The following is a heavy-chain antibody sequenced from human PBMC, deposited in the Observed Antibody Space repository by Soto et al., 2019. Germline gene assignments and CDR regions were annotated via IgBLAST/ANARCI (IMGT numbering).Heavy chain of an antibody. D-gene: IGHD5-12*01. J-gene: IGHJ4*02. Sequence: EVHLVQSGGGLVQPGGSLRLSCAASGFAFSSYWLHWVRQAPGKGLMIVSRITGDGTNTAYATSVKGRFTISRDNAKTMVYLQMDSLKAADTAVYYCARDGGYGTPFDYWGQGALVTISS. CDR1: GFAFSSYW. CDR3: ARDGGYGTPFDY. CDR2: ITGDGTNT. V-gene: IGHV3-74*01.